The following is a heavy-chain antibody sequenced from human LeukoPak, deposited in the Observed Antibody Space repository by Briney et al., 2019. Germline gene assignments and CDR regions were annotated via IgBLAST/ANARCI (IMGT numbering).Heavy chain of an antibody. D-gene: IGHD1-26*01. CDR1: GFTFSRHA. CDR2: ISSDGSKK. CDR3: ARGVRIVGATADY. J-gene: IGHJ4*02. Sequence: GGSLRLSCAASGFTFSRHAMHWVRQAPGKGLEWVAVISSDGSKKYYADSAKGRFTISRDNAKNSLYLQMNSLRAEDTAVYYCARGVRIVGATADYWGQGTLVTVSS. V-gene: IGHV3-30*04.